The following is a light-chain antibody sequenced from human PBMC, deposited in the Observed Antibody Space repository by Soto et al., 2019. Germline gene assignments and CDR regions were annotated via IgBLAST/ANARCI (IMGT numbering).Light chain of an antibody. V-gene: IGKV3-11*01. CDR2: DAS. J-gene: IGKJ1*01. CDR1: QSVSSY. Sequence: EIVLTQSPATLSLSPGERATLSCRASQSVSSYLAWYQQKPGQAPRLLIYDASNRATGIPARFSGSGSGTDFTLKISRVEAEDVGVYYCMQALHTPRTFGQGTKVEIK. CDR3: MQALHTPRT.